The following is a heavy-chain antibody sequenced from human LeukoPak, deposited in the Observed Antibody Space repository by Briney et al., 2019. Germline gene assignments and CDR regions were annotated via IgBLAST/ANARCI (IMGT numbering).Heavy chain of an antibody. J-gene: IGHJ6*02. CDR1: GFTVSSNY. V-gene: IGHV3-53*04. D-gene: IGHD3-10*01. CDR2: IYSGGST. CDR3: ARELGRGTMVRGFYYYGMDV. Sequence: GGSLRLSCAASGFTVSSNYMSWVRQAPGKGLEWVSVIYSGGSTYYADSVKGRFTISRHNSKTTLYLQMNSLRAEDTAVYYCARELGRGTMVRGFYYYGMDVWGQGTTVTVSS.